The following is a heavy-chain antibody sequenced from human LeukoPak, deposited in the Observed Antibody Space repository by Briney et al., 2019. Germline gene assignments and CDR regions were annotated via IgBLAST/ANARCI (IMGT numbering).Heavy chain of an antibody. D-gene: IGHD3-10*01. CDR3: ARGSDYYGSGSYYLPTYYYGMDV. CDR1: GGSISSGGYY. V-gene: IGHV4-31*03. J-gene: IGHJ6*02. Sequence: SQTLSLTCTVSGGSISSGGYYWSWIRPHPGKGLEWIGYIYYSGSTYYNPSLKSRVTISVDTSKNQFSLKLSSVTAADTAVYYCARGSDYYGSGSYYLPTYYYGMDVWGQGTTVTVSS. CDR2: IYYSGST.